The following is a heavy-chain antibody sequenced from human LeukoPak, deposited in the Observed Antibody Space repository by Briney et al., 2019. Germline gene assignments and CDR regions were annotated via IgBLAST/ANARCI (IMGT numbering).Heavy chain of an antibody. D-gene: IGHD3-10*01. CDR1: GGSISSSTYY. CDR2: IYYSGTT. V-gene: IGHV4-39*07. J-gene: IGHJ4*02. CDR3: ESGTQQQWSSF. Sequence: SETLSLTCTVSGGSISSSTYYWAWVRQPPGKGLEWIASIYYSGTTYYNPSLKSRVTISLDTSRNQFSLKLSSVTAADTAVYYCESGTQQQWSSFWGQGTLVTVSS.